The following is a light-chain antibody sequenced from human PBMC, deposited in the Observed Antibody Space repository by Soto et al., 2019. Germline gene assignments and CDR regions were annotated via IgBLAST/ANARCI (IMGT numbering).Light chain of an antibody. CDR2: DAS. CDR3: QQRLNWPPG. Sequence: EIFLTQSXDTLSXXLXXXXTLXXMASQSVTNYIAWYQQRPGQAPRLLIYDASNRATGVPARFSGSGSGTDFTLTISDLEPADFGLYYCQQRLNWPPGFGQGTKVDI. J-gene: IGKJ1*01. V-gene: IGKV3-11*01. CDR1: QSVTNY.